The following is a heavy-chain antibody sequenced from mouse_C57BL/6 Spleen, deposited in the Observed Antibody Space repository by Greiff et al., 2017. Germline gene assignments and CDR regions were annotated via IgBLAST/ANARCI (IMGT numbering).Heavy chain of an antibody. CDR2: IDPSDSYT. CDR1: GYTFTSYW. Sequence: QVQLQQPGAELVKPGASVKLSCKASGYTFTSYWMQWVKQRPGQGLEWIGEIDPSDSYTNYNQKFKGKATLTVDTSSSTAYMQLSSLTSEDSAVYYCASAGNSHYYAMYYWGQGTSVTVSS. J-gene: IGHJ4*01. V-gene: IGHV1-50*01. D-gene: IGHD2-1*01. CDR3: ASAGNSHYYAMYY.